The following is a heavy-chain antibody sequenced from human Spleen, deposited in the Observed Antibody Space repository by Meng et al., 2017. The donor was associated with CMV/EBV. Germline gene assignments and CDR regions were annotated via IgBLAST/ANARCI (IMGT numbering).Heavy chain of an antibody. D-gene: IGHD3-22*01. CDR1: GYRFTSYW. CDR3: ARLDYLDSSGYRSRYHWFDP. V-gene: IGHV5-51*01. CDR2: IYPGDSDT. Sequence: GESLKISCKGSGYRFTSYWIGWVRQMPGKGLEWMGIIYPGDSDTRYSPSFQGQVTISADKSISTAYLQWSSLKASDTAMYYCARLDYLDSSGYRSRYHWFDPWGQGALVTVSS. J-gene: IGHJ5*02.